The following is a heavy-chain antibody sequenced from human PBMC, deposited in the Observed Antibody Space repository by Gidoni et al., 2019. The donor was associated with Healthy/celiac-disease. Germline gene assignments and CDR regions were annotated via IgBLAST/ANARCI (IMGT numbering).Heavy chain of an antibody. CDR1: GGSISSGGYY. CDR2: IYYSGST. D-gene: IGHD3-3*01. J-gene: IGHJ4*02. CDR3: ARGALDFWSGYSPYYFDY. Sequence: QVQLQESGPGLVKPSQTLSLTCTVSGGSISSGGYYWSWIRQHPGKGLEWIGYIYYSGSTYYNPSLKSRVTISVDTSKNQFSLKLSSVTAADTAVYYCARGALDFWSGYSPYYFDYWGQGTLVTVSS. V-gene: IGHV4-31*03.